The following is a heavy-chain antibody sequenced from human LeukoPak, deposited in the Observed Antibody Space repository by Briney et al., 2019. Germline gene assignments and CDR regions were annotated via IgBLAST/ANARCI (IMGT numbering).Heavy chain of an antibody. V-gene: IGHV4-59*08. CDR1: GDSINDYY. CDR2: ISYDGST. CDR3: ARGGTTVTDYYFDY. Sequence: PSETLSLTCTVSGDSINDYYWSWIRQPPGKGLEWVGYISYDGSTNYSPSLKSRGTISADTSKNQFSLKLSSVTAADTAVYYCARGGTTVTDYYFDYWGQGTLVTVSS. J-gene: IGHJ4*02. D-gene: IGHD4-17*01.